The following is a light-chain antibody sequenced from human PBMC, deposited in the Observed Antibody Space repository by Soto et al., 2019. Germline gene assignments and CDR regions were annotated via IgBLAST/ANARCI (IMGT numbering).Light chain of an antibody. CDR2: EVS. CDR3: FSYTTSSTLV. Sequence: QSALTQPASVSGSPGQSITISCTGTSSDVGGYNYVSWYQQHPANAPKLMIYEVSNRPSGVSQRFSGSNSGNTASLTISGLQAEDEDDYYCFSYTTSSTLVFGGGTKLTVL. J-gene: IGLJ3*02. V-gene: IGLV2-14*01. CDR1: SSDVGGYNY.